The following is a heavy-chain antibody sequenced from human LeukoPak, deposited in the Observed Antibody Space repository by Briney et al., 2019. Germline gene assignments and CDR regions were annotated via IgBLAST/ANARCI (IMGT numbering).Heavy chain of an antibody. V-gene: IGHV3-11*01. CDR3: ARHDTAMATDYGMDV. D-gene: IGHD5-18*01. Sequence: PGGSLRLSCAASGFTFSDYYMSWIRQAPGKGLERVSYISSRGSTIYYADSVKGRFTISRDNAKNSLYLQMNSLRAEDTAVYYCARHDTAMATDYGMDVWGQGTTVTVSS. CDR2: ISSRGSTI. CDR1: GFTFSDYY. J-gene: IGHJ6*02.